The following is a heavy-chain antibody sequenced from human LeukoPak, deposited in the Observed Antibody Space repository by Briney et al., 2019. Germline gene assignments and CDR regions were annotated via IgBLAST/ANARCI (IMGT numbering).Heavy chain of an antibody. D-gene: IGHD1-26*01. V-gene: IGHV3-20*04. CDR3: ARDEPWGQGATDNFDY. CDR2: IKWNGENT. Sequence: GCSLPLSCAASGFKFHHYGMSLVRQAPGKGLEWVSGIKWNGENTGYADSVKGRFTIYRDNAKNSLYLQMNSLRAEDTALYYCARDEPWGQGATDNFDYWGQGTLVTVSS. CDR1: GFKFHHYG. J-gene: IGHJ4*02.